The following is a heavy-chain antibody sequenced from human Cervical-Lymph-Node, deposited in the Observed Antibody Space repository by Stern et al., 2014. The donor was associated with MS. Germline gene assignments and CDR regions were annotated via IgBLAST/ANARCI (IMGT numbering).Heavy chain of an antibody. CDR1: GGSLRSYY. J-gene: IGHJ4*02. CDR3: AREGEYCSGSRCYPFLDY. Sequence: QVQLQESGPGLVKPSETLSLTCTVSGGSLRSYYWHWIRPAPGKGLEWLWFIYHTGSVNYNPSLSSRVAMSVDTSKNQFSLTVSSVTAADTAVYYCAREGEYCSGSRCYPFLDYWGQGTLVTVSS. V-gene: IGHV4-59*01. D-gene: IGHD2-15*01. CDR2: IYHTGSV.